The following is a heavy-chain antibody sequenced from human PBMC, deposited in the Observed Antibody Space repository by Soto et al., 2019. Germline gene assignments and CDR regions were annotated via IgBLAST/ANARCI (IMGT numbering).Heavy chain of an antibody. Sequence: QVQLQESGPGLVKPSQTLSLTCTVSGGSISSGDYYWSWIRQPPGKDLEWIGYIYYSGNTYYNPSLRSGVNGAVDTSKTKLSRNLTLVTAADSAVYSCAGFSSRMINAFVTRGQGKRVTDSS. V-gene: IGHV4-30-4*01. CDR3: AGFSSRMINAFVT. CDR2: IYYSGNT. CDR1: GGSISSGDYY. D-gene: IGHD3-16*01. J-gene: IGHJ3*02.